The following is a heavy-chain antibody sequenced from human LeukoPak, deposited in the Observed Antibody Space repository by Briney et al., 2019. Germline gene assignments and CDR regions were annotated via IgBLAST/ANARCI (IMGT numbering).Heavy chain of an antibody. J-gene: IGHJ4*02. D-gene: IGHD2-2*01. CDR1: RYIFNNYA. CDR2: ISGSGST. V-gene: IGHV3-23*01. Sequence: PGGSLRLSCVPSRYIFNNYAVSWVRQAPGKGLEWVSAISGSGSTYYADSVKGRFNISRDNSKNKGYLQMNSLRAEETAVYYCVKGGQDCSPTTCYYDWGQGTLVTVSS. CDR3: VKGGQDCSPTTCYYD.